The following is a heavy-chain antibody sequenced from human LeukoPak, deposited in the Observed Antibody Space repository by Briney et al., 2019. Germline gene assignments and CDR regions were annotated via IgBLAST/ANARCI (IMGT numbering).Heavy chain of an antibody. CDR2: IDTAGAT. CDR3: ARAVAGVHWLDP. D-gene: IGHD6-19*01. J-gene: IGHJ5*02. V-gene: IGHV3-13*01. Sequence: PGGSLRLSCAASGLTFSSYDLHWVRQGTGKGLEWVSGIDTAGATYYPDSVKGRFTMSRENGKNSLYLQMNSLRAGDTAVYYCARAVAGVHWLDPWGQGTLVTVSS. CDR1: GLTFSSYD.